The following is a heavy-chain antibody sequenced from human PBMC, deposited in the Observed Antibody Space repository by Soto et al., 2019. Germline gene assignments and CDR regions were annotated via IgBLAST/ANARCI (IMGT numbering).Heavy chain of an antibody. CDR2: INAGNGNT. V-gene: IGHV1-3*01. J-gene: IGHJ4*01. CDR1: GYTFTSYA. D-gene: IGHD2-2*01. CDR3: ARSLGYCSSTSCYEFDY. Sequence: ASVKVSCKASGYTFTSYAIHWVRQAPGQSLEWMGWINAGNGNTKYSQKFQGRVTITRDTSASTAYMELSSLRSEDTAVYYCARSLGYCSSTSCYEFDYWGHGTLVTVSS.